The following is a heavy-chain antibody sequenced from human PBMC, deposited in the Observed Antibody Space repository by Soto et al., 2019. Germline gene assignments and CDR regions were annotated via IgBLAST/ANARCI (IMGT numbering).Heavy chain of an antibody. Sequence: QVQLVQSGAEVKKPGASVKVSCKASGYTFTSYDINWVRQATGQGLEWMGWINAYNGNTNYAQNLQGRLTLTTDTSTTTAYMELRSLRSNDTAIYYCAMVDVYVTPSPQDVWGQGTMVTVSS. CDR2: INAYNGNT. D-gene: IGHD3-16*01. V-gene: IGHV1-18*01. CDR1: GYTFTSYD. J-gene: IGHJ6*02. CDR3: AMVDVYVTPSPQDV.